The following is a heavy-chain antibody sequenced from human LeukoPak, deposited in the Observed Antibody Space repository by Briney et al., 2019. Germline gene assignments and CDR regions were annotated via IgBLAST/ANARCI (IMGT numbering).Heavy chain of an antibody. J-gene: IGHJ4*02. Sequence: SVKVSCKASGGTFSNYAINWVRQAPGQGLEWMGGITPIFGTANYLQKFQGRVTITADKSTSTAYMELSRLRSEDTSIYYCARASSDDTAMATPFAYWGQGTLVTVSS. D-gene: IGHD5-18*01. CDR2: ITPIFGTA. CDR1: GGTFSNYA. V-gene: IGHV1-69*06. CDR3: ARASSDDTAMATPFAY.